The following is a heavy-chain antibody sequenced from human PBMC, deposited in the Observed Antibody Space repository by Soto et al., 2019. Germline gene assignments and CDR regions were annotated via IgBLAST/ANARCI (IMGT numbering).Heavy chain of an antibody. CDR3: TTVLQLWLPYYYYGMDV. D-gene: IGHD5-18*01. Sequence: SLRLSCAASGFTFSNAWMNWVRQAPGKGLEWVGRIKSKTDGGTTDYAAPVKGRFTISRDDSKNTLYLQMNSLKTEDTAVYYCTTVLQLWLPYYYYGMDVWGQGTTVTVSS. J-gene: IGHJ6*02. CDR1: GFTFSNAW. V-gene: IGHV3-15*07. CDR2: IKSKTDGGTT.